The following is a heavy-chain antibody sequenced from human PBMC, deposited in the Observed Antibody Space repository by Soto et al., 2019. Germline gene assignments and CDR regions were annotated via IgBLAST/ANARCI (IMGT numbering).Heavy chain of an antibody. D-gene: IGHD2-2*01. CDR3: ARDPGYCSSTSCYVPP. V-gene: IGHV1-18*01. CDR2: ISAYNGNT. CDR1: GYTFTSYD. J-gene: IGHJ5*02. Sequence: GASVKVSCKASGYTFTSYDMCWVRRAPGQGLEWMGWISAYNGNTNYAQKLQGRVTMTTDTSTSTAYMELRSLRSDDTAVYYCARDPGYCSSTSCYVPPWGQGTLVTVSS.